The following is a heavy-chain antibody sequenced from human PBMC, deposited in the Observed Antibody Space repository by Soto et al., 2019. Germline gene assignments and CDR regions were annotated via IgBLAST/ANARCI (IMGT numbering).Heavy chain of an antibody. D-gene: IGHD1-26*01. CDR3: ATSYYVLGAFAV. CDR1: GASISSGDYY. Sequence: QVQLQESGPGLVKPSETLSLTCTVSGASISSGDYYWSWIRQSPGKGLQWIGYIFHSGETYYTPSLESRMSISFDASKNQFSLNRDAVTAADTAVYFCATSYYVLGAFAVWGPGTVVTVSS. J-gene: IGHJ3*01. CDR2: IFHSGET. V-gene: IGHV4-30-4*08.